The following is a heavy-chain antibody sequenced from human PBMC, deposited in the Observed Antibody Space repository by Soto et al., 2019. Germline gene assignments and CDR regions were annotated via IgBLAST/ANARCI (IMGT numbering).Heavy chain of an antibody. CDR2: TYYRSKCYN. Sequence: SQTLSLPCASSGDTVSSNSSACNLIRQSPSRGLEWLGRTYYRSKCYNDYAVSVKSRITINPDTSKNQFSLQLNSVTPEDTAVYYCAMGGIAATTAVWFDPWGQGTLVTVSS. J-gene: IGHJ5*02. CDR3: AMGGIAATTAVWFDP. CDR1: GDTVSSNSSA. D-gene: IGHD6-13*01. V-gene: IGHV6-1*01.